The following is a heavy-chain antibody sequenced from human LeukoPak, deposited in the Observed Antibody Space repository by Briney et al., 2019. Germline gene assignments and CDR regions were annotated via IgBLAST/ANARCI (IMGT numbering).Heavy chain of an antibody. CDR1: GITLSNYG. Sequence: GGSLRLSCAVSGITLSNYGMSWVRQAPGRGLEWVAGISDSGGTTKYADSVKGRFTISRDNRKNTLYLQMNSLRDEDTAVYLCAKRGVVIRVILVGFHKEAYYFDSWGQGALVTVSS. CDR3: AKRGVVIRVILVGFHKEAYYFDS. J-gene: IGHJ4*02. CDR2: ISDSGGTT. D-gene: IGHD3-22*01. V-gene: IGHV3-23*01.